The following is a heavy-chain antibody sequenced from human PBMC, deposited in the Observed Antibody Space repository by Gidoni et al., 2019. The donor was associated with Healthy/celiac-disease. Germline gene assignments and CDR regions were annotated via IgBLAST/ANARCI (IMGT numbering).Heavy chain of an antibody. CDR2: IYYSGST. Sequence: QLQLQESGAGLVKPSETLSLTCTVSGGSISSSSYYWGWIRQPPGKGLEWFGSIYYSGSTYYNPSLTSRVTITVDTSKNQFSLKLSSVTAADTAVYYCARRIGYADFWSGYDWNYWGQGTLVTVSS. J-gene: IGHJ4*02. CDR1: GGSISSSSYY. CDR3: ARRIGYADFWSGYDWNY. V-gene: IGHV4-39*01. D-gene: IGHD3-3*01.